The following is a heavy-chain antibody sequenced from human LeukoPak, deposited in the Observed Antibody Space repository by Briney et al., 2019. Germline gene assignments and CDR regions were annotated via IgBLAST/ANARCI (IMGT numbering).Heavy chain of an antibody. CDR2: INHSGST. V-gene: IGHV4-34*01. CDR3: ARESYYYDSSGYSHFDY. D-gene: IGHD3-22*01. J-gene: IGHJ4*02. Sequence: PSETLSLTCAVYGGSLSGYYWSWIPHPPGKGLEWIGEINHSGSTNYNPSLKSRVTMSVDTSKNQFSLKLSSVTAADTAVYYCARESYYYDSSGYSHFDYWGQGTLVTVSS. CDR1: GGSLSGYY.